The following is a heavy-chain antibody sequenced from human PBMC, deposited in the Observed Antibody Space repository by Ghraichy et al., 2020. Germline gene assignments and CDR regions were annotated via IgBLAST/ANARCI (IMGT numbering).Heavy chain of an antibody. J-gene: IGHJ4*02. CDR3: ARVTSVAVAGTFDY. V-gene: IGHV1-69*17. CDR1: GGTLDIYA. D-gene: IGHD6-19*01. Sequence: NISCKASGGTLDIYALNWVRQAPGQGLEWMGGIIPMYGVAKYAQRFQGRLTITADKSTTTVYMELSSLRSEDTAVYYCARVTSVAVAGTFDYWGPGTLVTVAS. CDR2: IIPMYGVA.